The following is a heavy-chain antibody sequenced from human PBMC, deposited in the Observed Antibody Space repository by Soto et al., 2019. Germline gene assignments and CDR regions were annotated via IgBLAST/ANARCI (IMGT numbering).Heavy chain of an antibody. V-gene: IGHV1-18*01. Sequence: ASVKVSCKASGYTFTSYGISWVRQAPGQGLEWMGWISAYNGNTNYAQKLQGRVTMTTDTSTSTAYMELRSLRSDDTAVYYCARDRKYYDILTGYYSPAEYYFDYWGQGTLVTVS. CDR3: ARDRKYYDILTGYYSPAEYYFDY. CDR1: GYTFTSYG. D-gene: IGHD3-9*01. J-gene: IGHJ4*02. CDR2: ISAYNGNT.